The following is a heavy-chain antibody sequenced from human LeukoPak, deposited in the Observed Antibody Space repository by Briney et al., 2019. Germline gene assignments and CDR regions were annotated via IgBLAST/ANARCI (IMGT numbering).Heavy chain of an antibody. V-gene: IGHV1-2*02. D-gene: IGHD2-2*01. J-gene: IGHJ4*02. CDR2: INPNSGGT. CDR1: GGTFSSYA. CDR3: ARISSLGGYFDY. Sequence: ASVKVSCKASGGTFSSYAISWVRQAPGQGLEWMGWINPNSGGTNYAQKFQGRVTMTRDTSISTAYMELSRLRSDDTAVYYCARISSLGGYFDYWGQGTLVTVSS.